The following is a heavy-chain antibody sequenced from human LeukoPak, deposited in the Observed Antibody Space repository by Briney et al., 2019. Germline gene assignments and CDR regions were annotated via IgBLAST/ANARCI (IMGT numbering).Heavy chain of an antibody. D-gene: IGHD3-10*01. CDR3: ARDEDGSGSPPQSWSDY. V-gene: IGHV1-2*02. CDR2: INPNSGGT. Sequence: ASVKVSCKASGATFTGYYMHWVRQAPGQGLEWMGWINPNSGGTNYAQKLQGRVTMTTDTSTSTAYMELRSLRSDDTAVYYCARDEDGSGSPPQSWSDYWGQGTLVTVSS. CDR1: GATFTGYY. J-gene: IGHJ4*02.